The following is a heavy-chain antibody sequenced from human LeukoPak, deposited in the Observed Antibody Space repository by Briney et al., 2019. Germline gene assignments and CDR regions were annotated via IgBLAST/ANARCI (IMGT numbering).Heavy chain of an antibody. V-gene: IGHV3-53*01. D-gene: IGHD2-15*01. CDR3: ASGYCSGGHCYSVYFQH. Sequence: GGSLRLSCAASGFTVSSNYMSWVRQAPGKGLEWVSVIYSGGNTYYADSVKGRFTISRDNSKNTLYLQMNSLRAEDTAVYSCASGYCSGGHCYSVYFQHWGQGTLVTVSS. J-gene: IGHJ1*01. CDR1: GFTVSSNY. CDR2: IYSGGNT.